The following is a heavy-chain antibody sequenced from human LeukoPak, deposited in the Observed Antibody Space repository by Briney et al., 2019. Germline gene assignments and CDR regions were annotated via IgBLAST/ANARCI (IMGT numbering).Heavy chain of an antibody. CDR1: GLPIADFA. D-gene: IGHD5-12*01. J-gene: IGHJ5*02. CDR2: ISGDGVST. CDR3: AKDRGYEVVFDP. Sequence: GGSLRLSCVASGLPIADFAMHWVRQAPGKGLEWVSLISGDGVSTFYADSVKGRFSISRDNDKNSLYLQMNSLRIEDTALYYCAKDRGYEVVFDPWGQGTLVAVSS. V-gene: IGHV3-43*02.